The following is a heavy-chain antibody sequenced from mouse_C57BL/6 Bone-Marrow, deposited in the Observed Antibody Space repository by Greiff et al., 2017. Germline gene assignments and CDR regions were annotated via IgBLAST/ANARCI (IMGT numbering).Heavy chain of an antibody. V-gene: IGHV1-26*01. Sequence: EVQLQQSGPELVKPGASVKISCKASGYTFTDYYMNWVKQSHGKSLEWIGDINPNNGGTSYNQKFKGKATLTVDKSSSTAYMELRSLTSEDSAVYYCAFYDFEDYWGQGTTLTVSS. D-gene: IGHD2-3*01. J-gene: IGHJ2*01. CDR1: GYTFTDYY. CDR2: INPNNGGT. CDR3: AFYDFEDY.